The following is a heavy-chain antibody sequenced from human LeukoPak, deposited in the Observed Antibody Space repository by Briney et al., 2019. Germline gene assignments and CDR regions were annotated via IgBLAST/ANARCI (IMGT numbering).Heavy chain of an antibody. Sequence: GGSLRLSCAASGFTFSNYAMTCFRQAPGNVLECVSLISDSGDSTYYADSVKGRFAISRDNSKITLYLQMNSLRAEDTAVYYCAKEGSYYASKSLGGFDPWGQGTLVTVSS. D-gene: IGHD3-10*01. CDR3: AKEGSYYASKSLGGFDP. J-gene: IGHJ5*02. CDR1: GFTFSNYA. V-gene: IGHV3-23*01. CDR2: ISDSGDST.